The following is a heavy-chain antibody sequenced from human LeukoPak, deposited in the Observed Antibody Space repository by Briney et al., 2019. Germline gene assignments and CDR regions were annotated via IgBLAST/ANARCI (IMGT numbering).Heavy chain of an antibody. D-gene: IGHD4/OR15-4a*01. J-gene: IGHJ3*02. CDR2: INYSGTT. Sequence: SETLSLTCTVSGGSISSDFWSWIRQPPGKGLEWIGFINYSGTTYYNPSLKSRVTISVDSSKIQFSLNLRSVTAADTAMCYCVKVGAHSRAFDIWGQGTMVTVSS. CDR1: GGSISSDF. V-gene: IGHV4-59*01. CDR3: VKVGAHSRAFDI.